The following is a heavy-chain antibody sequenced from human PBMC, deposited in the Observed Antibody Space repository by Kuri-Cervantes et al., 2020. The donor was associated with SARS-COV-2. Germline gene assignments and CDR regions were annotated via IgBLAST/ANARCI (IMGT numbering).Heavy chain of an antibody. D-gene: IGHD3-3*01. V-gene: IGHV1-46*01. CDR3: ASPRYYDFWSGYLDAFDI. Sequence: ASLKVSCKASGYTFTSYYMHGVRQAPGQGLEWMGIINPSGGSTSYAQKFQGRVTMTRDTSTSTVYMELSSLRSEDTAVYYCASPRYYDFWSGYLDAFDIWGQGTMVTVSS. CDR1: GYTFTSYY. CDR2: INPSGGST. J-gene: IGHJ3*02.